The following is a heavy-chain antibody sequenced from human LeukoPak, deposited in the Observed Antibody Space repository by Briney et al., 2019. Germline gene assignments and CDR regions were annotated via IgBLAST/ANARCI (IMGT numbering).Heavy chain of an antibody. D-gene: IGHD3-3*01. V-gene: IGHV3-21*01. J-gene: IGHJ4*02. CDR2: IRNSSSYK. CDR1: GFTFSSYS. CDR3: ARLREIPVFGVVTKSHSYFDH. Sequence: PGGSLRLSCAASGFTFSSYSMNWVRQAPGKGLEWVSFIRNSSSYKYYADSVKGRFTISVDNSKNSLYLQMNSLRAEDTAVYYCARLREIPVFGVVTKSHSYFDHWGQGTLVTVSS.